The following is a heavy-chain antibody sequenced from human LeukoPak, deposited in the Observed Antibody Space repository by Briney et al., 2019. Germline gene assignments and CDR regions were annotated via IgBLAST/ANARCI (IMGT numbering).Heavy chain of an antibody. CDR3: GRGIKVDTFYYFDY. CDR2: FSSNGGST. D-gene: IGHD5-18*01. CDR1: GFTFSSYA. J-gene: IGHJ4*02. V-gene: IGHV3-64*01. Sequence: AGGSLRLSCAASGFTFSSYAMHWVRQAPGKGVEYVSAFSSNGGSTYYANSVKGRFTISRDNSKNTLYLQMGSLRAEDMAVYYGGRGIKVDTFYYFDYWGQGTLVSVSS.